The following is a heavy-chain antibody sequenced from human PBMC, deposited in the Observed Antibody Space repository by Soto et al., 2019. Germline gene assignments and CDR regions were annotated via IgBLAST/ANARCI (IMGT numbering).Heavy chain of an antibody. J-gene: IGHJ3*02. CDR1: GYTFTSYG. D-gene: IGHD3-10*01. CDR2: MNPNSGNT. CDR3: ARGINYYCSGDDAFDI. Sequence: QVQLVQSGAEVKKPGASVKVSCKASGYTFTSYGINWMRQATGQGLEWMGWMNPNSGNTGYAQKFQGRVTMTRNTSISPAYMELSSLRSGDTAMYYCARGINYYCSGDDAFDIWGQGTMVTVSS. V-gene: IGHV1-8*01.